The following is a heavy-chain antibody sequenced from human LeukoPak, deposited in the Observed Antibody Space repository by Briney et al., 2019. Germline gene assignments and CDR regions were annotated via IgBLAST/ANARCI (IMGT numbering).Heavy chain of an antibody. CDR2: ISSSSSYI. D-gene: IGHD2-2*01. CDR1: GFTFSSYS. Sequence: GGSLRLSCAASGFTFSSYSMNWVRQAPGKGLEWVSSISSSSSYIYYADSVKGRFTISRDNAKNSLYLQMNSLRAEDTAVYYCARHCSSTSCYAWFDPWGQGTLVTVSS. CDR3: ARHCSSTSCYAWFDP. J-gene: IGHJ5*02. V-gene: IGHV3-21*01.